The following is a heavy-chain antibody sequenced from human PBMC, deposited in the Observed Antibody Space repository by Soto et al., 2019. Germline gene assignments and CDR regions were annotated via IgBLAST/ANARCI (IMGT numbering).Heavy chain of an antibody. CDR1: GFTFSNYE. J-gene: IGHJ4*02. Sequence: EVQLVESGGGLVQPGGSLRLSCAASGFTFSNYEMNWVRQAPGKGLEWVSYISYSGSTIYYADSVKGRFTISRDNSKNSLYLQMNSLRAEDTAVYYCARGLRKYYDRSGLHYWGQGTLVTVSS. CDR3: ARGLRKYYDRSGLHY. V-gene: IGHV3-48*03. CDR2: ISYSGSTI. D-gene: IGHD3-22*01.